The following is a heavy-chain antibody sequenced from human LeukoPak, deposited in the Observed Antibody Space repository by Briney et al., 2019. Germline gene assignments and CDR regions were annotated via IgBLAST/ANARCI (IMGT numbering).Heavy chain of an antibody. CDR1: RGSLTSSY. D-gene: IGHD2-2*02. Sequence: PSETLSLTRAVSRGSLTSSYWSWIRQPPGRGVEGIGYIYYSGSTYYNPSLKSRVTISVDTAKNQFSLSLSSVTAADTAVYYCARNGAIETGAFDFWGQGTMVTVSS. CDR3: ARNGAIETGAFDF. V-gene: IGHV4-59*08. J-gene: IGHJ3*01. CDR2: IYYSGST.